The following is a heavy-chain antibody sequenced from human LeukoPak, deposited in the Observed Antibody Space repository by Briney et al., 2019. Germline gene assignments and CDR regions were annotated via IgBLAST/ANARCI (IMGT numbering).Heavy chain of an antibody. J-gene: IGHJ5*02. V-gene: IGHV1-2*06. Sequence: GASVKVSCKASGYTFTGYYMHWVRQAPGQGLEWMGRINPNSGGTNYAQKFQGRVTMTRDTSTSTVYMELSSLRSEDTAVYYCARAELRRHNWFDPWGQGTLVTVSS. D-gene: IGHD1-26*01. CDR2: INPNSGGT. CDR1: GYTFTGYY. CDR3: ARAELRRHNWFDP.